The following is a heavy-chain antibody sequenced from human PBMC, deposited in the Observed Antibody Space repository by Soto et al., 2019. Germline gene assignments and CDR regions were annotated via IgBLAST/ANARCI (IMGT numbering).Heavy chain of an antibody. J-gene: IGHJ4*02. D-gene: IGHD3-22*01. V-gene: IGHV1-3*01. CDR3: ARSSGYYYVDY. CDR1: GYTFTSYA. Sequence: QVQLVQSGAEVKKPGASVKVSCKASGYTFTSYAMHWVRQAPGQRLEWMGWINAGNGNTKYSQKFQGRVTITRDTSASTAYMELSSLRSEDTAVYYWARSSGYYYVDYWGQGTLVTFSS. CDR2: INAGNGNT.